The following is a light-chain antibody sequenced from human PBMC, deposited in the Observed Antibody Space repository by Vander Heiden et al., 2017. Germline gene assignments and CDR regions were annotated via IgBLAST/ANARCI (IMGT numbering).Light chain of an antibody. J-gene: IGKJ1*01. CDR1: QSVSSSY. V-gene: IGKV3D-20*01. Sequence: EIVLTQSPATLSLSPGERATLSCGASQSVSSSYLAWYQQKPGRAPRLLIYDASSRATGIPDRFSGSGSGTDFTLTISRLEPEDFAVYYCQQDGSSPGTFGQGTKVEIK. CDR3: QQDGSSPGT. CDR2: DAS.